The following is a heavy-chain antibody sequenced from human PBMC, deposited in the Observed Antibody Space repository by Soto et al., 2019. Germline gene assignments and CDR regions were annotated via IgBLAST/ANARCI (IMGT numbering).Heavy chain of an antibody. J-gene: IGHJ4*02. D-gene: IGHD2-8*01. V-gene: IGHV4-4*02. CDR1: GVSISSGNW. Sequence: SETLSLTCAVSGVSISSGNWWTWVRQTPQRGLEYIGEIFHDGTANYYPSFERRVAISVDTSKNQFSLKLTSVTAADTAIYFCARLVYDTRLNYMYFDFWGQGALVTVYS. CDR2: IFHDGTA. CDR3: ARLVYDTRLNYMYFDF.